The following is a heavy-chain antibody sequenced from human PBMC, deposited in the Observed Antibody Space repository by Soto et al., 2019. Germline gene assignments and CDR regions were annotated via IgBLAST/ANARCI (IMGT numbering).Heavy chain of an antibody. CDR3: ARDHYCSSTSCYLHNWFDP. D-gene: IGHD2-2*01. Sequence: SETLSLTCTVSGGSISSSSYYWGWIRQPPGKGLEWIGSIYYSGSTYYNPSLKSRVTISVDTSKNQFSLKLSSVTAADTAVYYCARDHYCSSTSCYLHNWFDPWAREPWSPSPQ. CDR2: IYYSGST. CDR1: GGSISSSSYY. V-gene: IGHV4-39*02. J-gene: IGHJ5*02.